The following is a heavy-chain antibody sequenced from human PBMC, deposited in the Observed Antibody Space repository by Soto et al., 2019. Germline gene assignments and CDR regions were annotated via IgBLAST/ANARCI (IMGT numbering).Heavy chain of an antibody. CDR3: AKGGVPAAMRARIKYNWFDP. CDR1: GFTFSSYA. D-gene: IGHD2-2*01. V-gene: IGHV3-23*01. J-gene: IGHJ5*02. CDR2: ISGSGGST. Sequence: GGSLRLSCAASGFTFSSYAMSWVRQAPGKGLEWVSAISGSGGSTYYADSVKGRFTISRDNSKNTLYLQMNSLRAEDTAVYYCAKGGVPAAMRARIKYNWFDPWGQGTLVTVSS.